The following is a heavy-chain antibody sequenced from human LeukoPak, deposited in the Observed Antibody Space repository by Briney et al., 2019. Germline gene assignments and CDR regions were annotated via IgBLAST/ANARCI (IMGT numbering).Heavy chain of an antibody. D-gene: IGHD3-3*01. CDR2: IRYDGSNK. Sequence: PGGSLRLSCAASGFTFSSYGMHWVRQAPGKGLEWVAFIRYDGSNKYYADSVKGRFTISRDNSKNTLYLQMNSLRAEDTAVYYCARGIGDFWSGYYNRVYNWFDPWGQGTLVTVSS. J-gene: IGHJ5*02. CDR1: GFTFSSYG. V-gene: IGHV3-30*02. CDR3: ARGIGDFWSGYYNRVYNWFDP.